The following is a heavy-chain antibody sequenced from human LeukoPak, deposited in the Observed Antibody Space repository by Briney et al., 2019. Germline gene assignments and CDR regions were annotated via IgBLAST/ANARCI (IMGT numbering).Heavy chain of an antibody. D-gene: IGHD1-26*01. CDR3: ARDGIVGTTSFGLWFDP. CDR1: GFTFSSYA. Sequence: GGSLRLSCAASGFTFSSYAMSWVRQAPGKALEWVSTISGSGGSTYYADSVKGRFTISRDNSKKTLSLQMNSLRGEDTAVYFCARDGIVGTTSFGLWFDPWGQGTLVTVSS. V-gene: IGHV3-23*01. CDR2: ISGSGGST. J-gene: IGHJ5*02.